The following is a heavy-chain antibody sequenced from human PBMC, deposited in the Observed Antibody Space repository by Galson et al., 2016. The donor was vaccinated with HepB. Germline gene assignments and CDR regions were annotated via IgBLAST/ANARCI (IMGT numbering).Heavy chain of an antibody. J-gene: IGHJ4*02. D-gene: IGHD6-19*01. CDR1: GNTFTGYY. CDR2: INPSGGDT. V-gene: IGHV1-46*01. Sequence: SVKVSCKASGNTFTGYYVHWVRQAPGQGLEWMGTINPSGGDTSYAQRFQGRVTITADKSTSTAYMELSSLRSEDTAVYYCARGLGSGWFGVLNYWGQGTLITVSS. CDR3: ARGLGSGWFGVLNY.